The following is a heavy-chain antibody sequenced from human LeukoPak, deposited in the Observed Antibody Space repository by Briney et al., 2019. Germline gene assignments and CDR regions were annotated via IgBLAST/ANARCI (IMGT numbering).Heavy chain of an antibody. CDR2: ITSAGDT. CDR1: GFTFSTYD. CDR3: YGGGY. Sequence: PGGSLRLSCAASGFTFSTYDVHWVRQATGKGLEWVSAITSAGDTYYAGSVKGRFTISRENAKNSLYLQMSSLTAGDTAVYYCYGGGYWGQGTLVTVSS. D-gene: IGHD4-23*01. J-gene: IGHJ4*02. V-gene: IGHV3-13*04.